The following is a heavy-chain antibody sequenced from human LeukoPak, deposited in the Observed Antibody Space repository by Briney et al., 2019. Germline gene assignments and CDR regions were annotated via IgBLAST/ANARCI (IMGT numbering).Heavy chain of an antibody. Sequence: SETLSLTCTVSGGSISSYYWSWIRQPPGKGLEWIGYIYYSGSTNYNPSLKSRVTISVDTSKSQFSLKLSSVTAADTAVYYCARAPNYYDSSGYLEFDYWGQGTLVTVSS. CDR1: GGSISSYY. D-gene: IGHD3-22*01. J-gene: IGHJ4*02. CDR3: ARAPNYYDSSGYLEFDY. CDR2: IYYSGST. V-gene: IGHV4-59*01.